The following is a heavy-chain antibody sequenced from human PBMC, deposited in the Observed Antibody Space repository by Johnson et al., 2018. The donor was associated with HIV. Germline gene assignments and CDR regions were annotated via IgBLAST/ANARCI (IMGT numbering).Heavy chain of an antibody. V-gene: IGHV3-33*06. Sequence: QVQLVESGGGVVQPGRSLRLSCAASGFTFSSHGMHWVRQAPGKGLEWVAVIWYDGSNKYYADSVKARFTIPRDNSKNTLYLQMNSLRAEDTAVYYCAKVRGWSDDTFDIWGQGTMVTVSS. CDR1: GFTFSSHG. CDR3: AKVRGWSDDTFDI. J-gene: IGHJ3*02. CDR2: IWYDGSNK. D-gene: IGHD5-12*01.